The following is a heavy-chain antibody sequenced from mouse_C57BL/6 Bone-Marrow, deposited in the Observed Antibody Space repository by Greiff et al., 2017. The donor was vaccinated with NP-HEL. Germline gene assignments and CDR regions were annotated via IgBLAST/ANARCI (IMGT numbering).Heavy chain of an antibody. D-gene: IGHD2-2*01. V-gene: IGHV5-4*03. J-gene: IGHJ4*01. CDR2: ISDGGSYT. CDR3: ARYGYDDAMDY. Sequence: EVKVVESGGGLVKPGGSLKLSCAASGFTFSSYAMSWVRQTPEKRLEWVATISDGGSYTYYPDNVKGRFTLSRDNAKNNLYLQMSHLKSEDTAMYYCARYGYDDAMDYWGQGTSVTVSS. CDR1: GFTFSSYA.